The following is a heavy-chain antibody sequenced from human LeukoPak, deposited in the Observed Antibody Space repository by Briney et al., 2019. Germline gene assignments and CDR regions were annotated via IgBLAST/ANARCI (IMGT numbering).Heavy chain of an antibody. CDR2: IYYTGTT. CDR3: ARESNNMFDY. CDR1: GGSISSYY. Sequence: SETLSLTCTVSGGSISSYYWSWIRQPPGKGLEWIGYIYYTGTTNYSPSLKSRLTISVDTSKNQFSLKLNSVTAADTAVYYCARESNNMFDYWGQGTLVTVSS. D-gene: IGHD1/OR15-1a*01. V-gene: IGHV4-59*01. J-gene: IGHJ4*02.